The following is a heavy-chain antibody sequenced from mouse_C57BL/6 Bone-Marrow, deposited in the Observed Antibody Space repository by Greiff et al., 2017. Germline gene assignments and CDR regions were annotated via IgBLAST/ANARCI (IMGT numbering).Heavy chain of an antibody. CDR3: ARSKNWDSWFAY. J-gene: IGHJ3*01. CDR1: GYAFTNYL. CDR2: INPGSGGT. Sequence: QVQLQQSGAELVRPGTSVKVSCKASGYAFTNYLIEWVKQRPGKGLEWIGVINPGSGGTNYNEKFKGKATLTADKSSSTAYMQLNSLASEDYAVYFCARSKNWDSWFAYWGQGTLVTVSA. D-gene: IGHD4-1*01. V-gene: IGHV1-54*01.